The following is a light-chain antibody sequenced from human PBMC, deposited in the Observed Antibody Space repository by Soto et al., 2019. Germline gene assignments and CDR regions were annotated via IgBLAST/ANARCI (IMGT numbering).Light chain of an antibody. CDR3: QQYGTSEMI. Sequence: VFRQSPYRQSLSPGNRATLSCSASQSLTNSYIAWYQVKPGQAPRLLIYDTSSRATGIPDRFSGSGSGTDFTLTITRLEPEDFAVFYCQQYGTSEMIFGQGTRLEIK. CDR2: DTS. CDR1: QSLTNSY. J-gene: IGKJ5*01. V-gene: IGKV3-20*01.